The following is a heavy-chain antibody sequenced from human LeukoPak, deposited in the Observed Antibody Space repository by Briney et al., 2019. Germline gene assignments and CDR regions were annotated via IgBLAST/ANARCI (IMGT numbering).Heavy chain of an antibody. CDR3: AKDQAAGKVSFDY. Sequence: GGSLRLSCAASGFTFSSYAMRWVRQAPGKGLEWVSAISGSGGSTYYADSVKGRFTISRDNSKNTLYLQMNSLRAEDTAVYYCAKDQAAGKVSFDYWGQGTLVTVSS. CDR2: ISGSGGST. CDR1: GFTFSSYA. J-gene: IGHJ4*02. V-gene: IGHV3-23*01. D-gene: IGHD6-19*01.